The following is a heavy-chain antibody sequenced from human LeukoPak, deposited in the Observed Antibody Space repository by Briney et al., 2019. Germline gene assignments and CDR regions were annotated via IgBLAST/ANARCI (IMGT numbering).Heavy chain of an antibody. CDR3: ARPPHCSSTSCYENDAFDI. J-gene: IGHJ3*02. D-gene: IGHD2-2*01. V-gene: IGHV4-38-2*02. CDR2: IYHSGST. CDR1: GYSISSGYY. Sequence: SETLSLTCTVSGYSISSGYYWGWIRPPPGKGLEWIGSIYHSGSTYYNPSLKSRVTISVDTSKNQFSLKLSSVTAADTAVYYCARPPHCSSTSCYENDAFDIWGQGTMVTVSS.